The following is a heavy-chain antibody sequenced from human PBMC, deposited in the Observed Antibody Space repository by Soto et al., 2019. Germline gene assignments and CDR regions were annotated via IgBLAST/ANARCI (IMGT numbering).Heavy chain of an antibody. CDR1: GFSLSTSGVG. J-gene: IGHJ4*02. CDR2: IYWDDDK. CDR3: AHISAKPTFDY. Sequence: QITLKESGPTLVKPTQTITLTCTFSGFSLSTSGVGVGWIRQSLGKALEWLAVIYWDDDKRYSPSLKSRLTITKDTSKNQVVLIMTNMDPVDTATYYCAHISAKPTFDYWGQGTLVAVSS. V-gene: IGHV2-5*02.